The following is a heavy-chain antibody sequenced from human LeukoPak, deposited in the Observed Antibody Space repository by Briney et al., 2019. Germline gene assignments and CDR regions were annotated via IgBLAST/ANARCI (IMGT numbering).Heavy chain of an antibody. J-gene: IGHJ6*02. D-gene: IGHD3-22*01. CDR1: GYTFTSYY. V-gene: IGHV1-46*01. CDR2: INPSGGST. Sequence: GASVTVSCKASGYTFTSYYMHWVRQAPGQGLEWMGIINPSGGSTSYAQKFQGRVTMTRDTSTSTVYMELSSLRSEDTAVYYCARDAYSSGYHPFFYYGMDVWGQGTTVTVSS. CDR3: ARDAYSSGYHPFFYYGMDV.